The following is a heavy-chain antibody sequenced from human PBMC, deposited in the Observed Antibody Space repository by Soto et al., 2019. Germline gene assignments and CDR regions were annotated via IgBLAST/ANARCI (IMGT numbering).Heavy chain of an antibody. CDR2: IYYSGST. D-gene: IGHD3-3*01. J-gene: IGHJ5*02. V-gene: IGHV4-59*08. CDR1: GGSISSYY. CDR3: ARQGGYYFGRWFDP. Sequence: SETLSLTCTVSGGSISSYYWSWIRQPPGKGLEWIGYIYYSGSTNYNPSLKSRVTISVDTSKNQFSLKLSSVTAADTAVYYCARQGGYYFGRWFDPWGQGTLVTVSS.